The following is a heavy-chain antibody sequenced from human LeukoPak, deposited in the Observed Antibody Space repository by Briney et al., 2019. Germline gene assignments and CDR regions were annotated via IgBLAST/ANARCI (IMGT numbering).Heavy chain of an antibody. CDR3: AQKGGASLQQLGFDY. Sequence: GGSLRLSCLASGFAFNNYAMSWVRQAPGKGLEWVSAISGGGGSSYYADSVKGRFTISRDNSKSTLYLQMNSLRAEDPAVYYCAQKGGASLQQLGFDYGGQGTLVTVSS. J-gene: IGHJ4*02. V-gene: IGHV3-23*01. D-gene: IGHD6-13*01. CDR2: ISGGGGSS. CDR1: GFAFNNYA.